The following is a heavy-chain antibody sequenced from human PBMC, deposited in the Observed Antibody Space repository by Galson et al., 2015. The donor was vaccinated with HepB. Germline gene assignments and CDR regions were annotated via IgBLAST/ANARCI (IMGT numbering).Heavy chain of an antibody. CDR3: ARLPPPADYYDYGMDI. D-gene: IGHD2-15*01. V-gene: IGHV4-4*02. Sequence: TLSLTCAVSGGSISSPNWWSWVRQPPGKGLEWIGEIHQTGTTIYNRSLKSRMSISLDKSKNQFSLEVKFVTAADTAIYYCARLPPPADYYDYGMDIWGQGITVTVSS. CDR2: IHQTGTT. J-gene: IGHJ6*02. CDR1: GGSISSPNW.